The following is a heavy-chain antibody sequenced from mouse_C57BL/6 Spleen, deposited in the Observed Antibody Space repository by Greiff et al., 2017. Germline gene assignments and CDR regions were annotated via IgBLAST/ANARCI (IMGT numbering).Heavy chain of an antibody. CDR3: TTGYSNYSAWFAY. CDR1: GFNIKDDY. V-gene: IGHV14-4*01. Sequence: EVQLQQSGAELVRPGASVKLSCTASGFNIKDDYMHWVKQRPEQGLEWIGWIDPENGDTEYASKFQGKATITADTSSNTAYLQLSSLTSEDTAVYYCTTGYSNYSAWFAYWGQGTLVTVSA. J-gene: IGHJ3*01. CDR2: IDPENGDT. D-gene: IGHD2-5*01.